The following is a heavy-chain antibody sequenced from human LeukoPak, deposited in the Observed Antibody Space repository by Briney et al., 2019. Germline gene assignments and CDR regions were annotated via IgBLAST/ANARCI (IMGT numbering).Heavy chain of an antibody. CDR1: GGSISSGGYY. CDR2: IYYSGST. J-gene: IGHJ6*02. Sequence: PSQTLSLTCTVSGGSISSGGYYWSGIRQHPGKGLEWIGYIYYSGSTYYNPSLKSRVTISVDTSKNQFSLKLSSVTAADTAVYYCARDRRGVFHSYYYYYGMDVWGQGTTVTVSS. D-gene: IGHD2-21*01. CDR3: ARDRRGVFHSYYYYYGMDV. V-gene: IGHV4-31*03.